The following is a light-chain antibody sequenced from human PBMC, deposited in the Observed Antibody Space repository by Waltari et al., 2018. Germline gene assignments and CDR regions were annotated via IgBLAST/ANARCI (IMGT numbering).Light chain of an antibody. CDR1: QDINNY. CDR2: DGS. Sequence: DIQMTQSPSSLSASVGDRVTITCQASQDINNYLNWYQQKPGKAPKLLIYDGSNLETGVPSRFSGSGSGTYFTCTISSLQPEDIATYYCQQYDDLFTFGPGTKVDVK. J-gene: IGKJ3*01. V-gene: IGKV1-33*01. CDR3: QQYDDLFT.